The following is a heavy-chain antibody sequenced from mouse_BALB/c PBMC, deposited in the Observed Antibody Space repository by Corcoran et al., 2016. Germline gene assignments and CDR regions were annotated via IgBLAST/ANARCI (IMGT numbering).Heavy chain of an antibody. V-gene: IGHV1-9*01. CDR3: ARSHGSSRAWFAY. D-gene: IGHD1-1*01. J-gene: IGHJ3*01. Sequence: QVQLQQSGAELMKPGASVKISCKATGYTFSSYWIEWVKQGPGHGLEWIGEILPGSGSTNYHEKFKGKATFTADTSSNTGYMQLSSLTSEDSAVYYCARSHGSSRAWFAYWGQGTLVTVSA. CDR2: ILPGSGST. CDR1: GYTFSSYW.